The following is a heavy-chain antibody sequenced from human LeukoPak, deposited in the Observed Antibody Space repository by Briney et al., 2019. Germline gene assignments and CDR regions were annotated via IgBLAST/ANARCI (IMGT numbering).Heavy chain of an antibody. CDR1: GFTFSSYG. Sequence: GRSLRLSCAASGFTFSSYGMHWVRQAPGKGLEWVAVISYDGSNKYYADSVKGRFTISRDNSKNTLYLQMNSLRAEDTAVYYCARVTDSSSWYGYYFDYWGQGTLVTVSS. V-gene: IGHV3-30*03. J-gene: IGHJ4*02. CDR3: ARVTDSSSWYGYYFDY. D-gene: IGHD6-13*01. CDR2: ISYDGSNK.